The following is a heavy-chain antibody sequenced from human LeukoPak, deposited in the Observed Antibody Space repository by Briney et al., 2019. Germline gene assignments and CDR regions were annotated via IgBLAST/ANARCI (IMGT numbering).Heavy chain of an antibody. V-gene: IGHV3-48*02. J-gene: IGHJ3*02. Sequence: PGGSLRLSCAASGFTFSGYSMNWVRQAVGKGLEWVSYISASSSSIYYADSVKGRFTISRDNAKNSLYLQMNSLRDEDTAVYYCTRATSGAFDIWGQGTMVTVSS. CDR1: GFTFSGYS. CDR3: TRATSGAFDI. D-gene: IGHD7-27*01. CDR2: ISASSSSI.